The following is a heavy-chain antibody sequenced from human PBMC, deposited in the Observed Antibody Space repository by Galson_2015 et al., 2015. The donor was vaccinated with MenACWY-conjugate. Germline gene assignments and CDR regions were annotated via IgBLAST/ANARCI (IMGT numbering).Heavy chain of an antibody. CDR2: IKRDADGGTR. J-gene: IGHJ4*02. Sequence: SLRLSCAASGFTFNDAWMNWVRQAPGKGLEWVGRIKRDADGGTREYPTPVKGRFTISRDNAKNSLYLQMNSLRAEDTAVYYCAREHKGTEQWLFDFDYWGQGTLVTVSS. V-gene: IGHV3-15*07. CDR3: AREHKGTEQWLFDFDY. D-gene: IGHD6-19*01. CDR1: GFTFNDAW.